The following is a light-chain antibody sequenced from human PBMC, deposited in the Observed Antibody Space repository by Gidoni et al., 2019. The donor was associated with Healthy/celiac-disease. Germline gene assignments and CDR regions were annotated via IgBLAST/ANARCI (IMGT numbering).Light chain of an antibody. CDR3: QQYNSYWT. V-gene: IGKV1-5*03. J-gene: IGKJ1*01. CDR2: KAS. CDR1: QSISSW. Sequence: DIQMTQSPSTLSASVGDRVTITCRASQSISSWLAWYQQKPGKAPKLLIYKASSLESGVPSRFSGSGSGTEFTLTISSLQPDDFATYYCQQYNSYWTCXQXTKVEIK.